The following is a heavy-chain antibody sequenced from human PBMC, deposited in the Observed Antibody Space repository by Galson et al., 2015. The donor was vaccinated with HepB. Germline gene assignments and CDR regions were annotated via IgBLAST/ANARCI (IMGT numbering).Heavy chain of an antibody. Sequence: QSGAEVKKPGESLRISCKGSGYSFTSYWISWVRQMPGKGLEWMGRIDPSDSYTNYSPSFQGHVTISADKSISTAYLQWSSLKASDTAMYYCAREDYYDSSGYLPRDHFDYWGQGTLVTVSS. D-gene: IGHD3-22*01. CDR2: IDPSDSYT. J-gene: IGHJ4*02. CDR3: AREDYYDSSGYLPRDHFDY. CDR1: GYSFTSYW. V-gene: IGHV5-10-1*01.